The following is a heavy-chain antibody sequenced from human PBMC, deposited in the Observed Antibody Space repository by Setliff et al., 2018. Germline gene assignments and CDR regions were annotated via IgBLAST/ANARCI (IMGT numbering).Heavy chain of an antibody. CDR2: TYYSGST. CDR1: GGSISSGGYY. CDR3: ARVESSGYYYFDY. Sequence: PSETLSLTCTVSGGSISSGGYYWSWIRQHPGKGLEWIGYTYYSGSTYYNPSLKSRVTISVDTSKNQFSLKLSSVTAADTAVYYCARVESSGYYYFDYWGQGTLVTVSS. V-gene: IGHV4-31*03. J-gene: IGHJ4*02. D-gene: IGHD3-22*01.